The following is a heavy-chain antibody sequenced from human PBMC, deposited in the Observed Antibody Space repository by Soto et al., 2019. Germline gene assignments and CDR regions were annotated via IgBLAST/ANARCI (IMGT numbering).Heavy chain of an antibody. CDR3: ARASVVVPAAMSPLPRAFDI. CDR2: INPSGGST. CDR1: GYTFTSYY. Sequence: WASVKVSCKASGYTFTSYYMHWVRQAPGQGLEWMGIINPSGGSTSYAQKFQGRVTMTRDTSTSTVYMELSSLRSEDTAVYYCARASVVVPAAMSPLPRAFDIWGQGTMVTVSS. J-gene: IGHJ3*02. V-gene: IGHV1-46*03. D-gene: IGHD2-2*01.